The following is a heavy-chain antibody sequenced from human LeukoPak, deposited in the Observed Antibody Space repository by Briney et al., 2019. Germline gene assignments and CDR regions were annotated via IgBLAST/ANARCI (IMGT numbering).Heavy chain of an antibody. D-gene: IGHD5-24*01. CDR3: ARAVGDGYNWFYFDY. CDR2: ISSSCSPI. V-gene: IGHV3-11*04. J-gene: IGHJ4*02. Sequence: PAGSLTLSCAASGFHFSDYYLTWIRQAAGKGLDWVSYISSSCSPIYYADSVNGRFTISKDNENNSPYLQMNSLRAEDTAVYYCARAVGDGYNWFYFDYWGQGSLVTVSS. CDR1: GFHFSDYY.